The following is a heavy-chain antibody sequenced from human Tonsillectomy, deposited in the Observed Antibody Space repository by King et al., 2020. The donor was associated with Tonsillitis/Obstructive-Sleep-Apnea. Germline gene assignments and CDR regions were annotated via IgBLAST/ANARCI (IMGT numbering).Heavy chain of an antibody. CDR1: GFTFSSYW. D-gene: IGHD5-12*01. CDR3: VSCGYNGFDRDVYSH. J-gene: IGHJ4*02. V-gene: IGHV3-7*01. Sequence: VQLVESGGRLVQPGGSLTLSCAVSGFTFSSYWMTWVRQAPGKGLEWVANIKQDGSEKFYVDSVKGRFTISRDNAKNSLYLQMNSLRAEDTALYYCVSCGYNGFDRDVYSHWGQGSLVTVSS. CDR2: IKQDGSEK.